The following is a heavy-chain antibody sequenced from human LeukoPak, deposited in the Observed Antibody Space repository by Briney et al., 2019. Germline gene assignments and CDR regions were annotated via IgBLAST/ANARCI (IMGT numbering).Heavy chain of an antibody. CDR1: GFTFSSYA. D-gene: IGHD3-22*01. Sequence: GGSLRLSCAASGFTFSSYAMSWVRQAPGKGLEWVSAISGSGGSTYYADSAKGRFTISRDNSKNTLYLQMNSLRAEDTAVYYCAKLVYYYDSSGYYWGQGTLVTVSS. V-gene: IGHV3-23*01. CDR2: ISGSGGST. CDR3: AKLVYYYDSSGYY. J-gene: IGHJ4*02.